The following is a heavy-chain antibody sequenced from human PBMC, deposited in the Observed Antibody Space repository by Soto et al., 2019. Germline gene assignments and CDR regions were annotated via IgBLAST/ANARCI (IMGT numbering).Heavy chain of an antibody. CDR2: INSDGSST. CDR3: AREGGYDFWRRRYGMDV. J-gene: IGHJ6*02. D-gene: IGHD3-3*01. CDR1: GFTFSSYW. Sequence: EVQLVESGGGLVQPGGSLRLSCAASGFTFSSYWMHWVRQAPGKGLVWVSRINSDGSSTSYADSVKGRFTISRDNAKNXXYLQMNSLRAEDTAVYYCAREGGYDFWRRRYGMDVWGQGTTVTVSS. V-gene: IGHV3-74*01.